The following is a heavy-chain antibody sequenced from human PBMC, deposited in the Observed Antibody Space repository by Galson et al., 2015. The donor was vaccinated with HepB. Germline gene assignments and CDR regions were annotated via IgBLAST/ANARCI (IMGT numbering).Heavy chain of an antibody. CDR3: ARDRKVRGAYVDL. J-gene: IGHJ2*01. Sequence: SLRLSCAASGFTFDDYAMHWVRQAPGKGLEWVSGISWNSGSIGDADSGKGRFTISRDNAKNSLYLQMNSLRAEDTAVYYCARDRKVRGAYVDLWGRGTLVTVSS. D-gene: IGHD3-10*01. CDR1: GFTFDDYA. V-gene: IGHV3-9*01. CDR2: ISWNSGSI.